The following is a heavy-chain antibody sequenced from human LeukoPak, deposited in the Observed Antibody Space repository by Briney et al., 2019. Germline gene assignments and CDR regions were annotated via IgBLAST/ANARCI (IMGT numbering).Heavy chain of an antibody. D-gene: IGHD2-21*02. CDR2: INPSGGST. V-gene: IGHV1-46*01. Sequence: ASVKVSCKASGYTFTSYHMHWVRQAPGQGLEWMGIINPSGGSTSYAQKFQGRVTMTRDTSTSTVYMELSSLRSEDTAVYYCARDLASREMTFFSPLYYYYYGMDVWGQGTTVTVSS. CDR1: GYTFTSYH. J-gene: IGHJ6*02. CDR3: ARDLASREMTFFSPLYYYYYGMDV.